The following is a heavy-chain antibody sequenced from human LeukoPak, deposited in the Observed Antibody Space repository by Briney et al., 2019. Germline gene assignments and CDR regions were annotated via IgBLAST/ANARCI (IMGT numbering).Heavy chain of an antibody. CDR2: ISGSGGST. D-gene: IGHD3-22*01. CDR3: ARQPQYYYDSSAYWNY. J-gene: IGHJ4*02. CDR1: GFTFSSYA. Sequence: PGGSLRLSCADSGFTFSSYAMNWVRQAPGKGLEWVSAISGSGGSTYYADSVKGRFTISRDNSKNILYLQMSSLRAEDTAVYYCARQPQYYYDSSAYWNYWGQGTLVTVSS. V-gene: IGHV3-23*01.